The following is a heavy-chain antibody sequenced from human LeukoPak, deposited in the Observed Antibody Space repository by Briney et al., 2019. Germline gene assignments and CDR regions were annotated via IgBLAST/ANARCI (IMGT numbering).Heavy chain of an antibody. Sequence: PSETLSLTCTVSGGSISSYYWSWIRQPAGKGLEWIGRINASGSISYNPSLKSRVTMSVDTSKNQFSLKLSSVTAADTAVYFCARGMAAAYDYNWFDPWGQGTLVTVSS. D-gene: IGHD5-12*01. CDR1: GGSISSYY. CDR3: ARGMAAAYDYNWFDP. J-gene: IGHJ5*02. CDR2: INASGSI. V-gene: IGHV4-4*07.